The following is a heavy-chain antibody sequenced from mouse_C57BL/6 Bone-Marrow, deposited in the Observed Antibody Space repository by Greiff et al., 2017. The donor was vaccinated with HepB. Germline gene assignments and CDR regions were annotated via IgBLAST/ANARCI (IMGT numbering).Heavy chain of an antibody. D-gene: IGHD2-2*01. Sequence: EVQVVESGAELVRPGASVKLSCTASGFNIKDDYMHWVKQRPEQGLEWIGWIDPENGDTEYASKFQGKATITADTSSNTAYLQLSSLTSEDTAVYYCTLMVTTNYWGQGTTLTVSS. CDR3: TLMVTTNY. J-gene: IGHJ2*01. CDR2: IDPENGDT. V-gene: IGHV14-4*01. CDR1: GFNIKDDY.